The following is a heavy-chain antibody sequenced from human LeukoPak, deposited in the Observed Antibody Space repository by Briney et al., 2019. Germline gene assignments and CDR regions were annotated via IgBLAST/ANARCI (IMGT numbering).Heavy chain of an antibody. CDR1: GGSFSGYY. Sequence: SETLSLTCAVYGGSFSGYYWGWIRQPPGKGLEWIGSIYYSGSTYYNPSLKSRVTISVDTSKNQFSLKLSSVTAADTAVYYCASPYYYDSSGYFDYWGQGTLVTVSS. CDR3: ASPYYYDSSGYFDY. V-gene: IGHV4-39*01. CDR2: IYYSGST. J-gene: IGHJ4*02. D-gene: IGHD3-22*01.